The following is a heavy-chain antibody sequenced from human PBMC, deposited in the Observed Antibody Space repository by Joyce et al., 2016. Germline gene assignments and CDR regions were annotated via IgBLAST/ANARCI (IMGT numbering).Heavy chain of an antibody. CDR2: INPNTGDT. CDR3: AREDDLFDY. D-gene: IGHD5-24*01. V-gene: IGHV1-2*02. Sequence: QVQLVQSGAEVKKPGASVKVSYKASGYTLAAYYMHWVRQAPGQGLEWMGWINPNTGDTKYAQKFQGRVTMTRDTSISTVHMELSRLRSDDTAVYYCAREDDLFDYWGQGTLVTVSS. CDR1: GYTLAAYY. J-gene: IGHJ4*02.